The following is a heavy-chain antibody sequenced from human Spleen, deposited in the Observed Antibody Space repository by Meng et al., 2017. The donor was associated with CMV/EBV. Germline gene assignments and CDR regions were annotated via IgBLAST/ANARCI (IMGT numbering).Heavy chain of an antibody. J-gene: IGHJ5*02. V-gene: IGHV4-39*01. D-gene: IGHD6-13*01. Sequence: SETLSLTCTVSGGSISSTSYYWAWIRQPPGRGLEWIGSIYYSGNTYYNPSRKSRVSMSVDTSSNQFSLKLSSVTAADTAVYYCAGHVLLGEFTSSWYWFDPWGQGTLVTVSS. CDR1: GGSISSTSYY. CDR2: IYYSGNT. CDR3: AGHVLLGEFTSSWYWFDP.